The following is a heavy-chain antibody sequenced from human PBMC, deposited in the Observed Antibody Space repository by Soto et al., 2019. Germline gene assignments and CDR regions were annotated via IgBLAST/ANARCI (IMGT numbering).Heavy chain of an antibody. D-gene: IGHD2-15*01. J-gene: IGHJ4*02. V-gene: IGHV1-18*01. Sequence: VKVSCKASGYTFTIYGVSLVLQAPGQGLEWMGWISTYNGHTDYAQKFQGRVTVTRDTSTGTVYMELRSLRSDDTAVYFCARDLSKLSRSLWCDYWGPGTQVTVS. CDR1: GYTFTIYG. CDR3: ARDLSKLSRSLWCDY. CDR2: ISTYNGHT.